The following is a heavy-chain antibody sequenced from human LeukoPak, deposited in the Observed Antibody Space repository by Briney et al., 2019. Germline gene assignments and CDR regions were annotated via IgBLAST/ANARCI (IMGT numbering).Heavy chain of an antibody. Sequence: GASVKVSCKVSGYTLTELSMHWVRQAPGNGLEWMGGFDPEDGETIYAQKFQGRVTMTEDTSTDTAYMELSRLRSEDTAVYYCATAYYDFWSGYRAGRATVGFDPWGQGTLVTVSS. D-gene: IGHD3-3*01. CDR3: ATAYYDFWSGYRAGRATVGFDP. CDR2: FDPEDGET. J-gene: IGHJ5*02. V-gene: IGHV1-24*01. CDR1: GYTLTELS.